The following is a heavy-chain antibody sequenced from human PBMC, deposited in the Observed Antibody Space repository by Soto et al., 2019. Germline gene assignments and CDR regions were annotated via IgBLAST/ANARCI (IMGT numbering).Heavy chain of an antibody. D-gene: IGHD2-2*01. CDR3: ARLLPAAIHYYGMDV. V-gene: IGHV5-51*01. CDR2: IYPGDSDI. CDR1: GYSFTNYW. J-gene: IGHJ6*02. Sequence: GESLKISCKGSGYSFTNYWIAWVRQMPGKGLEWMGIIYPGDSDIRYSPSFQGQVTISADKSISTAYLQWSSLKASDTGMYYCARLLPAAIHYYGMDVWGQGTTVTVSS.